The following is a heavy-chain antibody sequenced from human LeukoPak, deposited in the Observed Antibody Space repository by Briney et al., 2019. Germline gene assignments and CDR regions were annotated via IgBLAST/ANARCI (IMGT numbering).Heavy chain of an antibody. Sequence: GGSLRLSCAASGFIFSNYWMHWVRQAPGKGLVWVSRINSDGSNTRYADSVKGRFTTSRDNAKNTLYLQLSSLRGEDTAVYFCARGGGDHAFDIWGQGTLVTVSS. CDR1: GFIFSNYW. D-gene: IGHD3-16*01. CDR2: INSDGSNT. CDR3: ARGGGDHAFDI. J-gene: IGHJ3*02. V-gene: IGHV3-74*01.